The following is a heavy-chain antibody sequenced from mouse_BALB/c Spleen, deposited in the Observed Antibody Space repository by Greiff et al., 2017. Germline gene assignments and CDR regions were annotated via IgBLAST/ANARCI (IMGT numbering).Heavy chain of an antibody. CDR1: GFSLTSYG. Sequence: VKLMESGPGLVAPSQSLSITCTVSGFSLTSYGVHWVRQPPGKGLEWLGVIWAGGSTNYNSALMSRLSISKDNSKSQVFLKMNSLQTDDTAMYYCAQRGARYDYAMDYWGQGTSVTGSA. CDR3: AQRGARYDYAMDY. V-gene: IGHV2-9*02. J-gene: IGHJ4*01. D-gene: IGHD2-14*01. CDR2: IWAGGST.